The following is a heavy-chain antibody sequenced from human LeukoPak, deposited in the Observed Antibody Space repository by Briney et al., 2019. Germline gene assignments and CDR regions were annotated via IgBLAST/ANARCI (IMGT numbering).Heavy chain of an antibody. CDR1: GGTFSSYA. V-gene: IGHV1-69*04. CDR2: IIPIFGIA. J-gene: IGHJ5*02. D-gene: IGHD2-2*01. Sequence: ASVKVSCKASGGTFSSYAISWVRQAPGQGLEWMGRIIPIFGIANHAQKFQGRVTITADKSTSTAYMELSSLRSEDTAAYYCARGVRPTHCSSTSCYAPSWFDPWGQGTLVTVSS. CDR3: ARGVRPTHCSSTSCYAPSWFDP.